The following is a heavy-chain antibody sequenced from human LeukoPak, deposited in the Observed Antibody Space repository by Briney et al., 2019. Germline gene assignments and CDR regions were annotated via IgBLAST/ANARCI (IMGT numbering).Heavy chain of an antibody. Sequence: PSETLSLTCTVSGGSISSSSYYWGWIRQPPGKGLEWIGSIYYSGSTYYNPSLKSRVTISVDTSKNQFSLKLSSVTAADTAVYYCARRNTAMVTSGFDIWGQGTMVTVSS. CDR1: GGSISSSSYY. CDR3: ARRNTAMVTSGFDI. J-gene: IGHJ3*02. D-gene: IGHD5-18*01. CDR2: IYYSGST. V-gene: IGHV4-39*07.